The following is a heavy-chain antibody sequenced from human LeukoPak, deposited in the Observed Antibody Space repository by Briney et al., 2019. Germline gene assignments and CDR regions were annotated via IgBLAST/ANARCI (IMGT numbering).Heavy chain of an antibody. V-gene: IGHV1-18*01. Sequence: ASVKVSCKASGYTFTSYGISWVRQAPGQGLEWMGWISAYNGNTNYAQKFQGRVTMTRDTSISTAYMELSRLRSDDTAVYYCARDRGTTALTVNWFDPWGQGTLVTVSS. J-gene: IGHJ5*02. CDR2: ISAYNGNT. CDR3: ARDRGTTALTVNWFDP. CDR1: GYTFTSYG. D-gene: IGHD1-1*01.